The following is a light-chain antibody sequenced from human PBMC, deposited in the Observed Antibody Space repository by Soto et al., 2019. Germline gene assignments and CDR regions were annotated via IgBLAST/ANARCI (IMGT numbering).Light chain of an antibody. J-gene: IGKJ1*01. CDR1: QSISSY. Sequence: DIQMTQSPSSLSASVGYRVTITCRASQSISSYLNWYQQKPGKAPKLLIYAASSLQSGVPSRFSGSGSGTDFTLTISSLQPEDFATYYCQQRRTFGQGTKVDI. CDR2: AAS. CDR3: QQRRT. V-gene: IGKV1-39*01.